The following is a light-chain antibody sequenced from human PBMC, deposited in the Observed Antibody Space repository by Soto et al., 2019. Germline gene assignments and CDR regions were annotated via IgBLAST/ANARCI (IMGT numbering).Light chain of an antibody. CDR3: QQHYTTPRT. CDR1: QSILFPSDNKDY. CDR2: WAS. Sequence: DIVMTQSPDSLAVSLGERATIHCKSSQSILFPSDNKDYLAWYQQKSGQPPRLPIYWASTRESGVPDRFSGRGSGTDFSLTISSLEAEDVAVYYCQQHYTTPRTFGQGTKVDIK. V-gene: IGKV4-1*01. J-gene: IGKJ1*01.